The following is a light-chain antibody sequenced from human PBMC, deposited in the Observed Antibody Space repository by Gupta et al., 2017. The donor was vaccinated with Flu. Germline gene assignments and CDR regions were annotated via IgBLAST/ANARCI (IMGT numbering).Light chain of an antibody. Sequence: EIVMTQSPATLSVSPGEGATLSCRASQTVSFNLAWYQQRPGQAPRLLIYGVSTRATGIPARFSGSGSETDFTLTISNLQSEDSAIYYCQQYNDWWTFGQGTKVEV. V-gene: IGKV3-15*01. J-gene: IGKJ1*01. CDR3: QQYNDWWT. CDR2: GVS. CDR1: QTVSFN.